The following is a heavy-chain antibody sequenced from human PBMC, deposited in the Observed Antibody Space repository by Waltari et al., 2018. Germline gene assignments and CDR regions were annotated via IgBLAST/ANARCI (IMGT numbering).Heavy chain of an antibody. V-gene: IGHV4-34*02. J-gene: IGHJ6*03. CDR3: ARVFGYYYYYMDV. D-gene: IGHD3-3*01. CDR2: INDSGRT. CDR1: GGSLSGYH. Sequence: QVQLQQWGAGLLKPSETLSLTCDVFGGSLSGYHWTWIRQPPGKGLEWIGEINDSGRTTYNPSLESRVTVSIDTANKQFSLRVRSVTAADTAVYYCARVFGYYYYYMDVWGKGTTVTISS.